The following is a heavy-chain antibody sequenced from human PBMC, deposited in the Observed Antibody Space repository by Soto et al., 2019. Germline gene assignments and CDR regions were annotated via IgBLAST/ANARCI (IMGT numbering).Heavy chain of an antibody. Sequence: SETLSLTCTVSGGSIRSYCWTWIRQPPGKGLEWIGYIYYSGSTYYNPSLKSRVTISVDTSKNQFSLKLSSVTAADTAVYYCARDQVAARPGYYYYGMDVWGQGTTVTVSS. D-gene: IGHD6-6*01. CDR2: IYYSGST. CDR1: GGSIRSYC. J-gene: IGHJ6*02. CDR3: ARDQVAARPGYYYYGMDV. V-gene: IGHV4-59*06.